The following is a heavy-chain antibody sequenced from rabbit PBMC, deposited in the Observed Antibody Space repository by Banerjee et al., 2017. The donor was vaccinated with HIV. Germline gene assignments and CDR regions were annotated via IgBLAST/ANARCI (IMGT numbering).Heavy chain of an antibody. V-gene: IGHV1S45*01. CDR2: INTSSGNT. D-gene: IGHD4-1*01. CDR1: GFTLINYW. J-gene: IGHJ4*01. CDR3: ARDLAGVIGWNFNL. Sequence: QEQLEESGGDLVKPEGSLTLTCKTSGFTLINYWICWVRQAPGKGLEWIACINTSSGNTVYASWAKGRFTISKASWTTVTLQMTSLTASDTASYFCARDLAGVIGWNFNLWGQGTLVTVS.